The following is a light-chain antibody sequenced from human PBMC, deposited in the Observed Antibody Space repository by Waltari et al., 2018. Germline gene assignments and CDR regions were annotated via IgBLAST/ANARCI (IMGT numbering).Light chain of an antibody. CDR1: RSVLYSSNNKNY. J-gene: IGKJ1*01. Sequence: DFVMTQSPASLAVSLGERATINCKSSRSVLYSSNNKNYLAWYQQKPRQPPKLLIYWASTRESGVPDRFSGSGSATDFTLTISSLQAEDVAVYYCQQYYRAPQTFGQGTKVEIK. CDR2: WAS. CDR3: QQYYRAPQT. V-gene: IGKV4-1*01.